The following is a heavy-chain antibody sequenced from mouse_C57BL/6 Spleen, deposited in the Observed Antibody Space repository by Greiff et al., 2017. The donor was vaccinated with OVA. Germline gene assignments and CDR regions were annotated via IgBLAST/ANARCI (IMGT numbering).Heavy chain of an antibody. J-gene: IGHJ2*01. CDR2: IDPSDSET. Sequence: QVQLQQPGAELVRPGSSVKLSCKASGYTFTSYWMHWVKQRPIQGLEWIGNIDPSDSETHYNQKFKDKATLTVDKSSSTAYMQLSSLTSEDSAVYYCARGGYSNYYFDYWGQGTTRTVSS. V-gene: IGHV1-52*01. CDR3: ARGGYSNYYFDY. D-gene: IGHD2-5*01. CDR1: GYTFTSYW.